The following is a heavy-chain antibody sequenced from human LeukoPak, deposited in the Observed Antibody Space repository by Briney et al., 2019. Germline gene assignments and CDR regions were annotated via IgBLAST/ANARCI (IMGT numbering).Heavy chain of an antibody. CDR1: GYTFTSYA. CDR2: IDAGNGNT. Sequence: ASVKVSCKASGYTFTSYAMHWVRQAPGQRLEWMGWIDAGNGNTKYSQKFQGRVTITRDTSASTAYMELSSLRSEDTAVYYCARGGSSGWYYYWGQGTLVTVSS. CDR3: ARGGSSGWYYY. D-gene: IGHD6-19*01. J-gene: IGHJ4*02. V-gene: IGHV1-3*01.